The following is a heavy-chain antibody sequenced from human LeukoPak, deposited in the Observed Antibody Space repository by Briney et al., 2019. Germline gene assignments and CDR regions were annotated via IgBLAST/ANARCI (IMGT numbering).Heavy chain of an antibody. CDR3: AKEQYDSSGYF. CDR2: ISGSGGST. CDR1: GFTFSNYA. J-gene: IGHJ4*02. D-gene: IGHD3-22*01. V-gene: IGHV3-23*01. Sequence: GGSLRLSCEVSGFTFSNYAIHWVRQAPGKGLEWVSAISGSGGSTYYADSVKGRFTISRDNSKNTLYLQMNSLRAEDTAVYYCAKEQYDSSGYFWGQGTLVTVSS.